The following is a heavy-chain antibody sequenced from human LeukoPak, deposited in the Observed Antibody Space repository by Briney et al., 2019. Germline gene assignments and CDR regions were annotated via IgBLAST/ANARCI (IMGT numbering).Heavy chain of an antibody. Sequence: SETLSLTCTVSGGSISSYYWSWLRQPPGKGLEWIGYIYYSGSPNYNPSLKSRVTISVDTSKNQFSLKQSSVTAADTAVYFCAGGSTMIRGAADYGGQGTLVTVPS. D-gene: IGHD3-10*01. CDR1: GGSISSYY. CDR3: AGGSTMIRGAADY. V-gene: IGHV4-59*01. J-gene: IGHJ4*02. CDR2: IYYSGSP.